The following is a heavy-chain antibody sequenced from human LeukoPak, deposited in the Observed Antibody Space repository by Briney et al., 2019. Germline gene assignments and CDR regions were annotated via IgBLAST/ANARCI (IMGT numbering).Heavy chain of an antibody. CDR3: AREGVWRQQLVDYYYGMDV. Sequence: GGSLRLSCAASGFTFSGSAMHWVRQAPGKGLVWVSRINSDGSSTSYADSVKGRFTISRDNAKNTLYLQMNSLRAEDTAVYYCAREGVWRQQLVDYYYGMDVWGQGTTVTVSS. D-gene: IGHD6-13*01. CDR2: INSDGSST. J-gene: IGHJ6*02. V-gene: IGHV3-74*01. CDR1: GFTFSGSA.